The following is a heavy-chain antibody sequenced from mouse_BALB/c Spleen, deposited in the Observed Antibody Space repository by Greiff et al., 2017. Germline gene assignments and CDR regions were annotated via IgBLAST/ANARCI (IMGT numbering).Heavy chain of an antibody. Sequence: QVQLQQSGPELVKPGASVRISCKASGYTFTSYYIHWVKQRPGQGLEWIGWIYPGNVNTKYNEKFKGKATLTADKSSSTAYMQLSSLTSEDSAVYFCARGGYEGLYYAMDYWGQGTSVTVSS. CDR1: GYTFTSYY. J-gene: IGHJ4*01. V-gene: IGHV1S56*01. CDR3: ARGGYEGLYYAMDY. D-gene: IGHD2-10*02. CDR2: IYPGNVNT.